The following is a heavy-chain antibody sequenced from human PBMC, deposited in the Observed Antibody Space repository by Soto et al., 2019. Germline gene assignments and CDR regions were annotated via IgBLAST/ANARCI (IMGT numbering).Heavy chain of an antibody. J-gene: IGHJ5*01. V-gene: IGHV1-2*02. CDR3: AREGRNWNRDVNWFDS. Sequence: ASVKVSCKASGYTFTGYYMHWVRQAPGQGLEWMGWINPNSGGTNYAQKFQGRVTMTRDTSISTAYMELSRLRSDDTAVYYCAREGRNWNRDVNWFDSWGQGTLVTVSS. D-gene: IGHD1-1*01. CDR1: GYTFTGYY. CDR2: INPNSGGT.